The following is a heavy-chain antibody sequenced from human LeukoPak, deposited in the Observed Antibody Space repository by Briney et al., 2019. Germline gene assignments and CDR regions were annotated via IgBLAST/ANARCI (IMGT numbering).Heavy chain of an antibody. CDR1: GFTVSSNY. D-gene: IGHD1-26*01. Sequence: KSGGSLRLSCAASGFTVSSNYMSWVRQAPGKGLEWVSYISSTGNTIYNADSVKGRFTISRDNAKNSLYLQMNSLRAEDTAIYYCARLVSNWFDPWGQGTLVTVSS. V-gene: IGHV3-11*01. CDR3: ARLVSNWFDP. J-gene: IGHJ5*02. CDR2: ISSTGNTI.